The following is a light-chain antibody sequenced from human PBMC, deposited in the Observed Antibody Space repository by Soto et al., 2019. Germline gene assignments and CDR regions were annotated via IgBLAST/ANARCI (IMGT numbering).Light chain of an antibody. CDR2: KAS. CDR3: QQYISYCT. CDR1: QSINSW. J-gene: IGKJ1*01. Sequence: DIQMTQSPSTLSASVGDRVTITCRASQSINSWLAWYQQKPGKAPKLLIYKASNLESGVPSRFSGSGSGTEFTLTISSLQPDDFATYYCQQYISYCTFGQGTNVQIK. V-gene: IGKV1-5*03.